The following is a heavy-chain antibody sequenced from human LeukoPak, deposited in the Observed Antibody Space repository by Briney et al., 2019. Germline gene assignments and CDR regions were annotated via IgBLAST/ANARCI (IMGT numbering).Heavy chain of an antibody. J-gene: IGHJ6*02. D-gene: IGHD2-15*01. CDR2: ISYDGSNK. V-gene: IGHV3-30-3*01. CDR3: ARDRDIGYYYYYYGMDV. Sequence: GRSLRLFCAASGFTFSSYAMHWVRQAPGKGLEWVAVISYDGSNKYYADSVKGRFTISRDNSKNTLYLQMNSLRAEDTAVYYCARDRDIGYYYYYYGMDVWGQGTTVTVSS. CDR1: GFTFSSYA.